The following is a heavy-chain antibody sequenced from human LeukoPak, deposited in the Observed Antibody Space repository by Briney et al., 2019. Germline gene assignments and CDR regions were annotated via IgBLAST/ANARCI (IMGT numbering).Heavy chain of an antibody. Sequence: GASVKVSCKASGYTFTGYYMHWVRQAPGQGLEWMGWINPNSGGTNYAQKFQGRVTVTRDTSISTAYMELSRLRSDDTAVYYCATPQEYSSSPRGFDIWGQGTMVTVSS. CDR2: INPNSGGT. CDR3: ATPQEYSSSPRGFDI. D-gene: IGHD6-6*01. CDR1: GYTFTGYY. J-gene: IGHJ3*02. V-gene: IGHV1-2*02.